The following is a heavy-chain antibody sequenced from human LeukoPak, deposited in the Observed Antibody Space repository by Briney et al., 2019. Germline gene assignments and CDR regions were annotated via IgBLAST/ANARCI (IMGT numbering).Heavy chain of an antibody. D-gene: IGHD1-26*01. J-gene: IGHJ3*02. Sequence: ASVKVSCKASEYTFTSYDINWVRQATGQGLEWMGWMNPNSGNTVYAQKFQGRVTMTRDTSISTAYMELSSLRSEDTAVYYCARKLMGAPGDHAFDIWGQGTMVTVSS. V-gene: IGHV1-8*01. CDR1: EYTFTSYD. CDR2: MNPNSGNT. CDR3: ARKLMGAPGDHAFDI.